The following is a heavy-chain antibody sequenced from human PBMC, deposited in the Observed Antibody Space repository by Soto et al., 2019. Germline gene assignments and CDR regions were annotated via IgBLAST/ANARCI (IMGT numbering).Heavy chain of an antibody. CDR2: IYYSGTT. CDR3: TRGPPRVQWFDP. CDR1: GGSVTNTTYF. J-gene: IGHJ5*02. V-gene: IGHV4-39*07. Sequence: SETLSLTCVVSGGSVTNTTYFWGWIRQPPGKGPEWIGSIYYSGTTYSNPSLKSRVTMSLDTSRNQFSLKLSSVTAADTAVYYCTRGPPRVQWFDPWGLGTLVTVSS.